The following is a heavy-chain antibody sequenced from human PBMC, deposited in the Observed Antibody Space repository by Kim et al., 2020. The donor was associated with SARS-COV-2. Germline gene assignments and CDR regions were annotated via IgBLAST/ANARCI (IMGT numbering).Heavy chain of an antibody. Sequence: GGSLRLSCAASGFTFSNAWMSWVRQAPGKGLEWVGRIKSKTDGGTTDYAAPVKGRFTISRDDSKNTLYLQMNSLKTEDTAVYYCTTEFDYDSSGYYRPRYNNYWGRGTLVTVSS. D-gene: IGHD3-22*01. CDR3: TTEFDYDSSGYYRPRYNNY. V-gene: IGHV3-15*01. J-gene: IGHJ4*02. CDR2: IKSKTDGGTT. CDR1: GFTFSNAW.